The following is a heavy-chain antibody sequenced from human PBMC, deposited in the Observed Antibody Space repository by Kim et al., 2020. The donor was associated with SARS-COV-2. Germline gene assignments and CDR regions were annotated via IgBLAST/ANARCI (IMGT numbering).Heavy chain of an antibody. Sequence: GGSLRLSCAASGFTFEDFAMHWVRQAPGKGLEWVSGISWNSGSIYYADSVKGRFTISRDNAKNSLYLQMNSLRTEDTALYYCAKNFYYGSGSYDAFDIWGQGTLVTVSS. CDR1: GFTFEDFA. CDR2: ISWNSGSI. J-gene: IGHJ3*02. CDR3: AKNFYYGSGSYDAFDI. D-gene: IGHD3-10*01. V-gene: IGHV3-9*01.